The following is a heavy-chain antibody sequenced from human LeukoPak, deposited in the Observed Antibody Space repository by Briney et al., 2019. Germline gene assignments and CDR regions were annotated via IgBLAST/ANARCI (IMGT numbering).Heavy chain of an antibody. J-gene: IGHJ4*02. CDR3: AREVVPAAIPPHPYYFDY. CDR2: IIPILGIA. CDR1: GGTFSSYA. V-gene: IGHV1-69*04. D-gene: IGHD2-2*01. Sequence: ASVKVSCKASGGTFSSYAISWVRQAPGQGLEWMGRIIPILGIANYAQKFQGRVTITADKSTSTAYMELSSLRSADTAVYYCAREVVPAAIPPHPYYFDYWGQGTLVTVSS.